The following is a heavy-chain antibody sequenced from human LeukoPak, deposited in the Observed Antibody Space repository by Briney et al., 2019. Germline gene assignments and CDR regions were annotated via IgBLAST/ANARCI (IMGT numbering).Heavy chain of an antibody. V-gene: IGHV4-34*01. J-gene: IGHJ6*04. CDR1: GGSFSSHY. Sequence: PSETLSLTCGVSGGSFSSHYWTWIRQPPGKGLEWIGEINPRGSTNYNQSLESRVTVSADTSRNQLSLSLTSVTAADSAVYFCARGLRQGSAWSWGPKEKSYQYMDVWGTGTTVIVSS. CDR2: INPRGST. D-gene: IGHD6-19*01. CDR3: ARGLRQGSAWSWGPKEKSYQYMDV.